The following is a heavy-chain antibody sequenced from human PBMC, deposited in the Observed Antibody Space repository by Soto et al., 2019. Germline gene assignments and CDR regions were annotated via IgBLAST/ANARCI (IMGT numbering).Heavy chain of an antibody. J-gene: IGHJ4*02. D-gene: IGHD1-1*01. CDR2: IVVGSGNT. CDR3: ASTPPTNDHLEYFDY. V-gene: IGHV1-58*01. Sequence: SVKVSCKASGFTFTSSAVQWVRQARGQRLEWIGWIVVGSGNTNYAQKFQERVTITRDMSTSTACMELSSLRSEDTAVYYCASTPPTNDHLEYFDYWGQGTLVTVSS. CDR1: GFTFTSSA.